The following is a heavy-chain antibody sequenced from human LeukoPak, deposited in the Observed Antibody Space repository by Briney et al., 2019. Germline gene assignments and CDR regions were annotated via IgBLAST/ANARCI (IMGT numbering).Heavy chain of an antibody. CDR2: ISYDGSNK. V-gene: IGHV3-30*04. CDR1: GFTFSSYA. J-gene: IGHJ4*02. Sequence: PGGSPRLSCAASGFTFSSYAMHWVRQAPGKGLEWVAVISYDGSNKYYADSVKGRFTISRDNSKNTLYLQMNSLRAEDTAVYYCARESSGYSYGYFDYWGQGTLVTVSS. D-gene: IGHD5-18*01. CDR3: ARESSGYSYGYFDY.